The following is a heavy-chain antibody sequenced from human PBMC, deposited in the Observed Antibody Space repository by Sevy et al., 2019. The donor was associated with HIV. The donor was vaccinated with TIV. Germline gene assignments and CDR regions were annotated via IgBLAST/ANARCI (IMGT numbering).Heavy chain of an antibody. D-gene: IGHD2-21*01. Sequence: GGSLRLSCVASGFSLESYWMNWVRQAPGKPLEWVANIKEDDTVKYYVASVKGRFTISRDNGRNLVYLLMNNLKVEDTALYYCVRAIQSEGSFWGQGTRVTVSS. CDR1: GFSLESYW. CDR3: VRAIQSEGSF. V-gene: IGHV3-7*04. CDR2: IKEDDTVK. J-gene: IGHJ4*02.